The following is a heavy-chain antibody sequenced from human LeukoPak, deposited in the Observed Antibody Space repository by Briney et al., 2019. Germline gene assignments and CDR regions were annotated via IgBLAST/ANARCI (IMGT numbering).Heavy chain of an antibody. CDR2: VNHSGYT. V-gene: IGHV4-39*01. J-gene: IGHJ4*02. CDR1: GVSIISGDSISTNPYY. CDR3: ARQLYGSDY. Sequence: PSETLSLTCTVSGVSIISGDSISTNPYYWNWIRQSPEKGLEWIGEVNHSGYTNYNPSLKGRVTISVDTSKNQFSLKLSSVTAADTAVYSCARQLYGSDYWGQGTLVTVSS. D-gene: IGHD4-17*01.